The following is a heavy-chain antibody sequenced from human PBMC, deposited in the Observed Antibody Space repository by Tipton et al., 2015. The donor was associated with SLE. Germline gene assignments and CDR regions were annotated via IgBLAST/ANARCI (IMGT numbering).Heavy chain of an antibody. V-gene: IGHV4-31*03. CDR2: IYYSGNT. J-gene: IGHJ4*02. D-gene: IGHD3-3*01. CDR1: GGSISSGGYY. Sequence: TLSLTCTVSGGSISSGGYYWTWIRQLPGKGLEWIGYIYYSGNTYYNPSLGSRLTISVDTSKDQFSLRVTSVTAADTALYYCARGFHDDFWISSYNEKRPRAYYFASCGQGTLVTVSS. CDR3: ARGFHDDFWISSYNEKRPRAYYFAS.